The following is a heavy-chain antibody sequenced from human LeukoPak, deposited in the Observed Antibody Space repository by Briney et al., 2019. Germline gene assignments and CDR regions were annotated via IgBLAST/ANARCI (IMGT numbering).Heavy chain of an antibody. J-gene: IGHJ4*02. CDR2: ISGTGGST. CDR3: AKDQRLGELQYTNPPFDY. D-gene: IGHD3-16*01. V-gene: IGHV3-23*01. CDR1: GFTFSSYA. Sequence: GGSLRLSCAASGFTFSSYAMSWVRQAPGKGMKWVSAISGTGGSTYYADSVKGRLTISRDNSKNTLYLRMNSLRAEDTAVYYCAKDQRLGELQYTNPPFDYWGQGTLVTVSS.